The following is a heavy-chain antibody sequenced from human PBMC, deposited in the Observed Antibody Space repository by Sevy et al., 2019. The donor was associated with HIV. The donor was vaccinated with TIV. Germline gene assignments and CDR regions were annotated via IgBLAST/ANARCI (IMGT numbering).Heavy chain of an antibody. Sequence: GGSLRLSCVASGFTFTNAWMGWVRQAPGKGLEWVGRIKSRSDGGTTSYAAPVHGRFTISRHDSKKTQCLHMNSLRSEDTAVYFCATVAYSYVNPYYFDYWGQGSLVTVSA. CDR1: GFTFTNAW. CDR2: IKSRSDGGTT. CDR3: ATVAYSYVNPYYFDY. J-gene: IGHJ4*02. D-gene: IGHD5-18*01. V-gene: IGHV3-15*01.